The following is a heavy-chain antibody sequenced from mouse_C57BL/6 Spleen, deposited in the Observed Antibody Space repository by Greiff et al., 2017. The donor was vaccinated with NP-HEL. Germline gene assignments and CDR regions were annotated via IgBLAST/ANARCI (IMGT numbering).Heavy chain of an antibody. V-gene: IGHV1-76*01. Sequence: VQLQQSGAELVRPGASVKLSCKASGYTFTDYYINWVKQRPGQGLEWIARIYPGSGNTYYNEKFKGKATLTAEKSSSTAYMQLSSLTSEDSAVYFCATLPRDYYAMDYWGQGTSVTVSS. CDR1: GYTFTDYY. D-gene: IGHD3-1*01. J-gene: IGHJ4*01. CDR3: ATLPRDYYAMDY. CDR2: IYPGSGNT.